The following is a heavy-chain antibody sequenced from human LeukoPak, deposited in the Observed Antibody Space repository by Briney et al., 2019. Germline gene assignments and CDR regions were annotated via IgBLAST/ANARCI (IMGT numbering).Heavy chain of an antibody. CDR3: SHPSTPDYGGLDY. CDR2: ITGSGGSI. J-gene: IGHJ4*02. D-gene: IGHD4-17*01. Sequence: SGGSLRLSCAASGFTFRLYVMTWVRQAPGKGLEWVSAITGSGGSIYYADSVRGRFTISRDNSKNTLYLQMNSLSDEDTAVYYCSHPSTPDYGGLDYWGQGTLVTVSS. CDR1: GFTFRLYV. V-gene: IGHV3-23*01.